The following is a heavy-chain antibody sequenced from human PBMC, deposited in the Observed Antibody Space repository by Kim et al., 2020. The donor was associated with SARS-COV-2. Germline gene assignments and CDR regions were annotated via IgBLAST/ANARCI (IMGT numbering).Heavy chain of an antibody. CDR1: GFTFSSYS. J-gene: IGHJ4*02. CDR3: ARAATYYYDSSGYYNFDH. V-gene: IGHV3-21*01. CDR2: ISSSSSYI. Sequence: GGSLRLSCAASGFTFSSYSMNWVRQAPGKGLEWVSSISSSSSYIYYADSVKGRFTISRDNAKNSLYLQMNSLRAEDTAVYYCARAATYYYDSSGYYNFDHWGQGTLVTVSS. D-gene: IGHD3-22*01.